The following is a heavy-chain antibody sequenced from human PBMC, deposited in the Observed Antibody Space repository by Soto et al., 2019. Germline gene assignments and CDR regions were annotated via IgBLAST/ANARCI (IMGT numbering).Heavy chain of an antibody. Sequence: QVQLVQSGAEVKKPGASVKVSCKASGYTLTRYCIHWVRQAPGQGLEWMGIINPNSGSTSYAQKFQDRVTMTRDTSTSTVYMELSSLRSEDTAVYYCARDIVVAPTAGGWFDPWGQGTLVTVSS. CDR2: INPNSGST. V-gene: IGHV1-46*01. J-gene: IGHJ5*02. CDR1: GYTLTRYC. D-gene: IGHD2-2*01. CDR3: ARDIVVAPTAGGWFDP.